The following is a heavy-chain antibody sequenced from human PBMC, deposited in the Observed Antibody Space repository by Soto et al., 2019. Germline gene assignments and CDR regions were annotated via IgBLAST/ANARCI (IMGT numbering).Heavy chain of an antibody. D-gene: IGHD5-12*01. CDR2: IKSKTDGGTT. Sequence: GGSLRLSCAASGFTFSNAWMSWVRQAPGKGLEWVGRIKSKTDGGTTDYAAPVKGRFTISRDDSKNTLYLQMNSLKTEDTAVYYCTTTYVHSGYDLEKYYYYYYMDVWGKGTTVTVSS. J-gene: IGHJ6*03. CDR3: TTTYVHSGYDLEKYYYYYYMDV. CDR1: GFTFSNAW. V-gene: IGHV3-15*01.